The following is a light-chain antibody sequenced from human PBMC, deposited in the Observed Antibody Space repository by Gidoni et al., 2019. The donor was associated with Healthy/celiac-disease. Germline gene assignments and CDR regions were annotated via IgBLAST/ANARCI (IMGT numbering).Light chain of an antibody. CDR1: QSISSW. Sequence: DIQITPSPSTLSASVRDSVTITCRASQSISSWLAWYQQKPGKAPKILIYKASSLESGVPSRFRGSGSGKEFTLTISSLKTDDFATYYGQQYNSYPLTFGGGTKVEIK. CDR2: KAS. J-gene: IGKJ4*01. CDR3: QQYNSYPLT. V-gene: IGKV1-5*03.